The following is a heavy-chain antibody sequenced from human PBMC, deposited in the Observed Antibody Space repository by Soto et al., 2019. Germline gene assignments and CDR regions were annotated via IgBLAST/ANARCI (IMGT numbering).Heavy chain of an antibody. CDR1: GDSMSSVGYS. D-gene: IGHD3-10*01. J-gene: IGHJ5*02. Sequence: SETLSLTCAVSGDSMSSVGYSWSWIRQQPGKGLEWIGYIYHSGSSYYNPSRKSRVTISVDMSKNQFSLSLSSVTAADTAVYYCARGPLDRGIKNWFDPWGQGTQVTVSS. CDR2: IYHSGSS. V-gene: IGHV4-30-2*01. CDR3: ARGPLDRGIKNWFDP.